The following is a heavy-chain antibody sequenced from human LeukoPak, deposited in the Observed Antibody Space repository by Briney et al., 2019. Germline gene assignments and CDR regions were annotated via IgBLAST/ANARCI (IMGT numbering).Heavy chain of an antibody. CDR3: ARESSHDFWSGYAPDY. CDR2: IYTSGST. D-gene: IGHD3-3*01. CDR1: GGSISSYY. J-gene: IGHJ4*02. V-gene: IGHV4-4*07. Sequence: PSETLSLTCTVSGGSISSYYWSWTRQPAGKGLEWIGRIYTSGSTNYNPSLKSRVTMSVDTSKNQFSLKLSSVTAADTAVYYCARESSHDFWSGYAPDYWGQGTLVTVSS.